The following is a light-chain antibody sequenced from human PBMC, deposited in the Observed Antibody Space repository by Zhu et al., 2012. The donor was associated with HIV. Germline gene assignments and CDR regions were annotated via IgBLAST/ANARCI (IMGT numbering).Light chain of an antibody. CDR3: QQYNNWLSIT. CDR1: QSVSSN. J-gene: IGKJ3*01. V-gene: IGKV3D-15*01. Sequence: EIVMMQSPATLSVSPGERATLSCRASQSVSSNLAWYQQKPGQAPRLLIYGASTRATGIPARFSGSGSGTEFTLTISSLQSEDFAVYYCQQYNNWLSITFGPGTKVDIK. CDR2: GAS.